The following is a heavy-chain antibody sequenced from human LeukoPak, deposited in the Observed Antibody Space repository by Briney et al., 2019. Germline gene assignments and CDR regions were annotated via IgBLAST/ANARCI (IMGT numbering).Heavy chain of an antibody. CDR2: IYHSGST. J-gene: IGHJ2*01. Sequence: SETLSLTCTVSGYSISSGYYWGWIRQPPGKGLEWIGSIYHSGSTYYNPSLKSRVTISVDTSKNQFSLKLSSVTAADTAVYYCARASGDWTDWYFDLWGRGTLVTVSS. V-gene: IGHV4-38-2*02. D-gene: IGHD3-10*01. CDR3: ARASGDWTDWYFDL. CDR1: GYSISSGYY.